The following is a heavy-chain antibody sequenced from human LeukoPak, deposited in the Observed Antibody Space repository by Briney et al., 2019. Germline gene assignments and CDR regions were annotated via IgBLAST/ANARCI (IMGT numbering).Heavy chain of an antibody. V-gene: IGHV1-18*01. CDR2: ISAYNGNT. CDR3: ARDEGNTGPDY. CDR1: GYTFTTYN. D-gene: IGHD1/OR15-1a*01. J-gene: IGHJ4*02. Sequence: ASVKVSCKASGYTFTTYNINWVRQAPGQGLEWMGWISAYNGNTNYAQKLQGRVTMTTDTSTSTAYMELRSLRSDDTAVYYCARDEGNTGPDYWGQGTLVTVSS.